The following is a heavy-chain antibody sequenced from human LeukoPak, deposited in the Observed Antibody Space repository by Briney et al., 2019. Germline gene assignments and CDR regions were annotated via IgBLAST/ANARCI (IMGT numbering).Heavy chain of an antibody. Sequence: ASVKVSCKASGYTFTGYYMHWVRQAPGQGLEWMGWINPNSGGTNYAQKFQGRVTMTRDTSISTAYMELSRLRSDDTAVYYCARGEQWLVRWGFDYWGQGTLVTVSS. CDR2: INPNSGGT. CDR3: ARGEQWLVRWGFDY. V-gene: IGHV1-2*02. CDR1: GYTFTGYY. J-gene: IGHJ4*02. D-gene: IGHD6-19*01.